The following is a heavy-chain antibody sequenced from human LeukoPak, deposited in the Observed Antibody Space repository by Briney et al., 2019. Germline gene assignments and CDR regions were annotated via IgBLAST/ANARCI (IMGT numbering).Heavy chain of an antibody. D-gene: IGHD3-22*01. CDR2: IYYSGST. CDR1: GGSISSYY. J-gene: IGHJ4*02. Sequence: SETLSLTCTVSGGSISSYYWSWIRQPPGKGLEWIGYIYYSGSTNYNPSLKSRVTISVDTSKNQFSLKLSSVTAADTAVYYCARYYDSSGSLDYWGQGTLVIVSS. V-gene: IGHV4-59*01. CDR3: ARYYDSSGSLDY.